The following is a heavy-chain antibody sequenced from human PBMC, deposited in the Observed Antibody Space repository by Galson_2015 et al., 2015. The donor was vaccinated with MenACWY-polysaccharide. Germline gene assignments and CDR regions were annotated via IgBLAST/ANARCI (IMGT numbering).Heavy chain of an antibody. CDR2: IYYTGRT. Sequence: LTCTVSGGSVNSITYYWAWLRQPPGEGLEWIGYIYYTGRTNYNPSLKSRVTISLDTSKNQFSLRLSSVTAADTAVYYCARVEKYSGSYYILHWGQGTLVTVSS. D-gene: IGHD1-26*01. CDR1: GGSVNSITYY. V-gene: IGHV4-61*05. J-gene: IGHJ4*02. CDR3: ARVEKYSGSYYILH.